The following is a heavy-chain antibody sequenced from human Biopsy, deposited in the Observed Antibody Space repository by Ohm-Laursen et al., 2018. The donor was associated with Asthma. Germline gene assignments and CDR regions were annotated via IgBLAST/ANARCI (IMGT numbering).Heavy chain of an antibody. Sequence: GSLRLSCSASRFTYEMHWVRQASGRGLEWVGRIKSKTDNYETAYGASIKGRFTISRDYSENTLYLQMHSLRAEDTAVYYCARGDSSNWSHYYFDYWGQGTLVTVSS. V-gene: IGHV3-73*01. CDR3: ARGDSSNWSHYYFDY. CDR2: IKSKTDNYET. J-gene: IGHJ4*02. D-gene: IGHD3-22*01. CDR1: RFTYE.